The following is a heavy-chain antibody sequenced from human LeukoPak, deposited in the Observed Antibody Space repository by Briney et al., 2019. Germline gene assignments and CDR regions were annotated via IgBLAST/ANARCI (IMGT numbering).Heavy chain of an antibody. Sequence: PGGSLRLSCAASGFTFSSYGMNWGRQAPGKGLEGVSSIISSSSYIYYADSVKGRFTTSRDNAKNSLYLQMDRLRAEDTAVYYCARDPRRVGATSTFDYWGQGNLVTVSS. V-gene: IGHV3-21*01. CDR1: GFTFSSYG. J-gene: IGHJ4*02. CDR2: IISSSSYI. CDR3: ARDPRRVGATSTFDY. D-gene: IGHD1-26*01.